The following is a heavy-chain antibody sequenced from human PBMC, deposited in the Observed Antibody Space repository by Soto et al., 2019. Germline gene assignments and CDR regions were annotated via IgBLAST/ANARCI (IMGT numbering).Heavy chain of an antibody. CDR3: ARTLRGRGVKYFDD. J-gene: IGHJ4*02. V-gene: IGHV6-1*01. CDR2: TYYRSKWHY. CDR1: GDSVSNNSVA. D-gene: IGHD3-10*01. Sequence: SQTLSLPCAISGDSVSNNSVAWNWVRQSPSRGLEWLVRTYYRSKWHYDYAPSVRSRITINPDTSKNHFSLQLNSVSPEDAAVYYCARTLRGRGVKYFDDWGQGTLVTVSS.